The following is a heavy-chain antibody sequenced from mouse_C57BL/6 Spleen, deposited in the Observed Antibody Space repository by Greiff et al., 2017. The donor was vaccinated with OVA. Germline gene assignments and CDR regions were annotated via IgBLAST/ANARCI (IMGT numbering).Heavy chain of an antibody. Sequence: VQLQESGAELARPGASVKMSCKASGYTFTSYTMHWVNQRPGQGLEWIGYINPSSGYTKYNQKFKDKATLTADKSSSTAYMQLSSLTSEDSAVYYCAREGNYVYFDYWGQGTTLTVSS. CDR2: INPSSGYT. CDR1: GYTFTSYT. D-gene: IGHD2-1*01. V-gene: IGHV1-4*01. J-gene: IGHJ2*01. CDR3: AREGNYVYFDY.